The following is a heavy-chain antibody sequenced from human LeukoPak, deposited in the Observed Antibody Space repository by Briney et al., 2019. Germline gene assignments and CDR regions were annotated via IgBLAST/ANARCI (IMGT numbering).Heavy chain of an antibody. D-gene: IGHD3-10*01. J-gene: IGHJ2*01. CDR1: GFTFNTYT. CDR3: ARVGDHFHWYLDL. V-gene: IGHV3-53*01. Sequence: GGSLRLSCAASGFTFNTYTMNWVRQAPGKGLEWVSILYSGSDTYYADSVKGRFTISRDSSKNILFLQMNNLRAEDTAVYYCARVGDHFHWYLDLWGRGTLATVSS. CDR2: LYSGSDT.